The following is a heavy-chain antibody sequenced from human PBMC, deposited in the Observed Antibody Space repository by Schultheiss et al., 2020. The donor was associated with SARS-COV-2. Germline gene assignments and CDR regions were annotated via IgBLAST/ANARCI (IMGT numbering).Heavy chain of an antibody. CDR3: AAGTGYGSGSSNYYYYGMDV. CDR1: GYTFTSYG. Sequence: ASVKVSCKASGYTFTSYGISWVRQSPGQGLEWMAWISAYNGNTNYAQKFQGRVTVTTDTATSTGYMELRSLRSDDTAVYYCAAGTGYGSGSSNYYYYGMDVWGQGTTVTVSS. V-gene: IGHV1-18*04. J-gene: IGHJ6*02. CDR2: ISAYNGNT. D-gene: IGHD3-10*01.